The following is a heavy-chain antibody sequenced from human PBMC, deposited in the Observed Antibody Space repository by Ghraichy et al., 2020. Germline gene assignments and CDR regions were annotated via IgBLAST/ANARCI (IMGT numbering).Heavy chain of an antibody. CDR2: INHSGST. Sequence: SQTLSLTCAVYGGSFSGYYWSWIRQPPGKGLEWIGEINHSGSTNYNPSLKSRVTISVDTSKNQFSLKLSSVTAADTAVYYCARTGSGWYSYYFDYWGQGTLVTVSS. J-gene: IGHJ4*02. CDR3: ARTGSGWYSYYFDY. V-gene: IGHV4-34*01. D-gene: IGHD6-19*01. CDR1: GGSFSGYY.